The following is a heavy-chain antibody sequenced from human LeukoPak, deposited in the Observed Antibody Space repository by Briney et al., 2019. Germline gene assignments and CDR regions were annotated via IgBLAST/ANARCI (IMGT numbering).Heavy chain of an antibody. CDR1: GGSISSSSYY. Sequence: KTSETLSLTCTVSGGSISSSSYYWGWIRQPPGKGLEWIGSIYYSGSTYYNPSLKSRVTISVDTSKNQFSLKLSSVTAADTAVYYCARDRETMAFDIWGQGTMVTVSS. V-gene: IGHV4-39*07. CDR2: IYYSGST. CDR3: ARDRETMAFDI. D-gene: IGHD4/OR15-4a*01. J-gene: IGHJ3*02.